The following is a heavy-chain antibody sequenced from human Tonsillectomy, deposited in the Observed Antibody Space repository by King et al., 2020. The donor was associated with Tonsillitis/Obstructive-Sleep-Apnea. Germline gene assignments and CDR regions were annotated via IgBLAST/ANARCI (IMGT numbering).Heavy chain of an antibody. D-gene: IGHD3-9*01. V-gene: IGHV4-59*01. CDR1: GGSISSYY. J-gene: IGHJ4*02. CDR2: IYYSGST. CDR3: ARGGRYFVWLHQLDY. Sequence: QLQESGTGLVKPSETLSLTCTVSGGSISSYYWSWIRQPPGKGLEWIGYIYYSGSTNYNPSRKSRITISVDTSKNQFSLKLSSMTAAYTAVSYCARGGRYFVWLHQLDYWGQGTLVTVSS.